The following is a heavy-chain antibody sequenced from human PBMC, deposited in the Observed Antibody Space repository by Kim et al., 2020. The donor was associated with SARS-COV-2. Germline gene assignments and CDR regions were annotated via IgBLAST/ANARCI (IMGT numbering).Heavy chain of an antibody. Sequence: SETLSLTCAVSGGSISSSNWWSWVRQPPGKGLEWIGEIYHSGSTNYNPSLKSRVTISVDKSKNQFSLKLSSVTAADTAVYYCARSLQQLTLFDWFDPWGQGTLVTVSS. V-gene: IGHV4-4*02. D-gene: IGHD6-13*01. J-gene: IGHJ5*02. CDR3: ARSLQQLTLFDWFDP. CDR1: GGSISSSNW. CDR2: IYHSGST.